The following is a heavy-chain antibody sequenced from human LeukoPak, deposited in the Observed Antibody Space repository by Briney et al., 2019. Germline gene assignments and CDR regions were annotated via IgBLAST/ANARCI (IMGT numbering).Heavy chain of an antibody. V-gene: IGHV4-31*03. D-gene: IGHD1-26*01. CDR1: GGSISSGGYY. Sequence: PSETLSLTCTVSGGSISSGGYYWSWIRQHPGKGLEWIGYIYYSGSTYYNPSLKSRVTISVDTSKNQFSLKLSSVTAADTAVYYCARRPVSRWENWFDPWGQGTLVTVSS. CDR3: ARRPVSRWENWFDP. J-gene: IGHJ5*02. CDR2: IYYSGST.